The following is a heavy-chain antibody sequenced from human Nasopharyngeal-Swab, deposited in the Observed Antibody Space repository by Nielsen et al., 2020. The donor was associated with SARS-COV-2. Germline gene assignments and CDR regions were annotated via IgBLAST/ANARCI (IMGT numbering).Heavy chain of an antibody. CDR3: ARDGSSGGATSAFDI. CDR1: GYTFTGYY. CDR2: INPSGGST. D-gene: IGHD1-26*01. J-gene: IGHJ3*02. Sequence: ASVKVSCKASGYTFTGYYMHWVRQAPGQGLGWMGIINPSGGSTSYAQKFQGRVTMTRDTSTSTVYMELSSLRSEDTAVYYCARDGSSGGATSAFDIWGQGTMVTVSS. V-gene: IGHV1-46*01.